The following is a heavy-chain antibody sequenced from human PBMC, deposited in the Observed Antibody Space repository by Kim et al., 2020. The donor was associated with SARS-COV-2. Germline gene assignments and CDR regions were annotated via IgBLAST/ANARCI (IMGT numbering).Heavy chain of an antibody. CDR1: GFTFSSYA. CDR3: AKGGALRGIAARPRGEGGSFYY. Sequence: GGSLRLSCAASGFTFSSYAMSWVRQAPGKGLEWVSAISGSGGSTYYADSVKGRFTISRDNSKNTLYLQMNSLRAEDTAVYYCAKGGALRGIAARPRGEGGSFYYWGEGTLVTVSS. D-gene: IGHD6-6*01. J-gene: IGHJ4*02. V-gene: IGHV3-23*01. CDR2: ISGSGGST.